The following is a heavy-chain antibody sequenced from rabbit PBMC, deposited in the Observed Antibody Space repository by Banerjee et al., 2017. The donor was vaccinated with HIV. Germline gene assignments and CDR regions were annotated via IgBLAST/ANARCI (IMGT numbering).Heavy chain of an antibody. CDR1: GFDLSSYYY. V-gene: IGHV1S45*01. CDR3: ARDLAGVIGWNFGL. CDR2: IYAGSSGTT. D-gene: IGHD4-1*01. J-gene: IGHJ4*01. Sequence: QEQLEETGGGLVQPGGSLKLSCKASGFDLSSYYYMCWVRQAPGKGLEVVACIYAGSSGTTYYASWAKGRFTISRTSSTTVTLQMTSLTGADTATYLCARDLAGVIGWNFGLRGQGTLVTVS.